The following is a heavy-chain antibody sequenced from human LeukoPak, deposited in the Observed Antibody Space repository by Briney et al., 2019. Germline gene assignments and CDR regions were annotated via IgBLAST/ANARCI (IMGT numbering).Heavy chain of an antibody. CDR2: IWHDGSHK. CDR1: GFAFNTYA. Sequence: GGSLRLSCAASGFAFNTYAMHWVRQAPGQGLEWVALIWHDGSHKFYSNSVRGQFTISRDNSKNTVSLQMNNLRPENTAVYYCGREIFGSGSYPAFWGRGTLVTVS. D-gene: IGHD3-10*01. CDR3: GREIFGSGSYPAF. J-gene: IGHJ4*02. V-gene: IGHV3-33*01.